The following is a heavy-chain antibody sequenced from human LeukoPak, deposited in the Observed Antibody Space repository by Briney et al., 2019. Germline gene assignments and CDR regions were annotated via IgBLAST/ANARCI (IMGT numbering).Heavy chain of an antibody. CDR3: ARSSGSYEEDY. CDR1: GYSISSGYY. Sequence: TSSETLSLTCTVSGYSISSGYYWGWIRQPPGKGLEWIGSGSTYYNPSLKSRVTISVDTSKNQFSLKLSSVTAADTAVYYCARSSGSYEEDYWGQGTLVTVSS. CDR2: SGST. V-gene: IGHV4-38-2*02. D-gene: IGHD1-26*01. J-gene: IGHJ4*02.